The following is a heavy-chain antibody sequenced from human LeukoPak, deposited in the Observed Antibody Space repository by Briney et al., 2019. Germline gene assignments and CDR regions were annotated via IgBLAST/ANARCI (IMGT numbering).Heavy chain of an antibody. D-gene: IGHD2-8*01. CDR1: GYTFTTYA. V-gene: IGHV1-18*01. J-gene: IGHJ2*01. CDR2: ISVDSGNT. Sequence: GASVKVSCKTSGYTFTTYAISWVRQAPGQGLEWMGWISVDSGNTNYAQKLQGRVTMTTDTSTSTAYMELRSLRSDDTAVYYCAKDGAVAYCTNGVCYTSGWYFDLWGRGTLVTVSS. CDR3: AKDGAVAYCTNGVCYTSGWYFDL.